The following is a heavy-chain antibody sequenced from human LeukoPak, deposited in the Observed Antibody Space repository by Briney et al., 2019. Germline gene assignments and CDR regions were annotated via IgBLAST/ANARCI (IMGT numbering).Heavy chain of an antibody. J-gene: IGHJ4*02. D-gene: IGHD1-26*01. CDR1: GFTFTSYS. Sequence: GGSLRLSCAASGFTFTSYSMNWVRQAPGKGLEWVSTISGGGGSTYYADSVKGRFTISRDNSKNTLYLQVNSLRAEDTAVYYCAKGGKWDVTPFDYWGQGTLVTVSS. CDR3: AKGGKWDVTPFDY. CDR2: ISGGGGST. V-gene: IGHV3-23*01.